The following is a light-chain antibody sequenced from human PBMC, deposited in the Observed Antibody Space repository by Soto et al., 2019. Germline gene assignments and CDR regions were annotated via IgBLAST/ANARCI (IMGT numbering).Light chain of an antibody. CDR1: HSVGST. V-gene: IGKV3-20*01. Sequence: ETVMTQSPATLSVSPGESATLSCRASHSVGSTLAWYQQKPGQAPRLLIYGTSSRATGIPDRFSGSGSGTDFTLTISRLEPEDFAVYYCQQYGSSITFGQGTRLEIK. J-gene: IGKJ5*01. CDR2: GTS. CDR3: QQYGSSIT.